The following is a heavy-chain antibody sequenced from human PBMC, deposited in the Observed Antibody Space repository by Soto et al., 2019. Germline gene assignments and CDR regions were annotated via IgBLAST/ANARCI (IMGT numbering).Heavy chain of an antibody. CDR1: GFTFSSYG. J-gene: IGHJ6*02. D-gene: IGHD3-22*01. V-gene: IGHV3-30*03. CDR3: ARAGGNYYDSSGYYDYYYGMDA. Sequence: GGSLRLSCAASGFTFSSYGMHWVRQAPGKGLEWVAVISYDGSNKYYADSVKGRFTISRDNSKNTLYLQMNSLRAEDTAVYYCARAGGNYYDSSGYYDYYYGMDAWGQGTTVTVSS. CDR2: ISYDGSNK.